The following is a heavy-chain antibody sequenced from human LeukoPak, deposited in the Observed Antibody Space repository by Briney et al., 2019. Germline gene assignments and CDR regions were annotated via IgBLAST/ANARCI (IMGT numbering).Heavy chain of an antibody. CDR2: IRTKAYGGIT. CDR3: TRGRGYTYGYCFDY. Sequence: GGSLRLSCTASGFTFGDFAMSWVRQAPGKGLEWVGFIRTKAYGGITEYAAPVKGRFTISRDDSKSIAYLQMNSLKTEDTAVYYCTRGRGYTYGYCFDYWGQGTLVTVSS. CDR1: GFTFGDFA. V-gene: IGHV3-49*04. J-gene: IGHJ4*02. D-gene: IGHD5-18*01.